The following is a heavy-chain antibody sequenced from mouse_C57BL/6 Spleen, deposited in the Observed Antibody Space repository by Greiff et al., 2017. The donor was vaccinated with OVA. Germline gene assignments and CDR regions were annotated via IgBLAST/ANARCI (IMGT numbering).Heavy chain of an antibody. CDR3: ASNCYYCSSYFNY. CDR1: GYTFTGYW. J-gene: IGHJ2*01. CDR2: ILPGSGST. V-gene: IGHV1-9*01. D-gene: IGHD1-1*01. Sequence: QVQLQQSGAELMKPGASVKLSCKATGYTFTGYWIEWVKQRPGHGLEWIGEILPGSGSTNHNEKFKGKATFTADTSSTPAYMQLSSLTTEDSAIYYCASNCYYCSSYFNYWGQGTTLTVSS.